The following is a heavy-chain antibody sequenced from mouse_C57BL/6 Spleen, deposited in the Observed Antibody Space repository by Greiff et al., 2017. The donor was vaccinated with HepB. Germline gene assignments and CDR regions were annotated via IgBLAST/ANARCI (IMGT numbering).Heavy chain of an antibody. CDR2: INPNNGGT. CDR3: ARGSNYRYYFDY. Sequence: EVQLQQSGPELVKPGASVKISCKASGYTFTDYYMNWVKQSHGKSLEWIGDINPNNGGTSYNQKFKGKATLTVDKSSSTAYMERRSLTSEDSAVYYCARGSNYRYYFDYWGQGTTLTVSS. J-gene: IGHJ2*01. V-gene: IGHV1-26*01. D-gene: IGHD2-5*01. CDR1: GYTFTDYY.